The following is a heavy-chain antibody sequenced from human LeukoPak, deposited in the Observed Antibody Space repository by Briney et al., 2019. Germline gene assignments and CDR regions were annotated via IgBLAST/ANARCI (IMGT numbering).Heavy chain of an antibody. J-gene: IGHJ4*02. CDR2: ISFDSGDET. V-gene: IGHV3-21*01. D-gene: IGHD3-16*02. CDR3: ARGYQNSVY. CDR1: GFSFSDYY. Sequence: GGSLRLSCAASGFSFSDYYMHWVRQAPGKGLEWVSSISFDSGDETLYADSVKGRFTISRDNTKNSMYLQMDSLTVEDTAVYYCARGYQNSVYWGQGTLVTVSS.